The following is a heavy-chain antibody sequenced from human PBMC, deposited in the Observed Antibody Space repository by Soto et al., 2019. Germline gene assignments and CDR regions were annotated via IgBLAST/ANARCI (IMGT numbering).Heavy chain of an antibody. J-gene: IGHJ4*02. CDR3: AKDSNKYSSSLRGRYFDY. V-gene: IGHV3-23*01. CDR2: ISGGGSNT. CDR1: VFPFSIYV. Sequence: PRGSLLVSCAASVFPFSIYVMGWVRQAPGKGLEWVSGISGGGSNTFYADSVKGRFTISRDNSKNTLLLQMNSLGAEDTAVYYCAKDSNKYSSSLRGRYFDYWGQGIGVTVSS. D-gene: IGHD4-4*01.